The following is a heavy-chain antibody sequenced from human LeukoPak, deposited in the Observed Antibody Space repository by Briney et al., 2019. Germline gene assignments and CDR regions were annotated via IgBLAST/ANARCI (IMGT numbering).Heavy chain of an antibody. CDR1: GASISSYY. Sequence: PSETLSLTCSVSGASISSYYWSWIRQPPGKGLEWIGYIYYSGSTNYNPSLKSRVTISVDTSKNQFSLKLSSVTAADTAVYYCARETGSGNFDYWGQGTLVTVSS. CDR3: ARETGSGNFDY. V-gene: IGHV4-59*01. CDR2: IYYSGST. J-gene: IGHJ4*02. D-gene: IGHD1-14*01.